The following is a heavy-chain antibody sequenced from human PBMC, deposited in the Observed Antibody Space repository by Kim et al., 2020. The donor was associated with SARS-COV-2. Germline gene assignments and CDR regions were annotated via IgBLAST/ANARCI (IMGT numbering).Heavy chain of an antibody. CDR2: TYYRSKWYN. J-gene: IGHJ6*02. V-gene: IGHV6-1*01. CDR3: TRGRYYYYGIDV. Sequence: SQTLSLTCVISGDSVSRNGAAWNWVRQSPSRGLEWLGRTYYRSKWYNEYAESVKSRITINPDTSKNQFSLQLNSVSPEDTAVYYCTRGRYYYYGIDVWGQGTTVTVSS. CDR1: GDSVSRNGAA.